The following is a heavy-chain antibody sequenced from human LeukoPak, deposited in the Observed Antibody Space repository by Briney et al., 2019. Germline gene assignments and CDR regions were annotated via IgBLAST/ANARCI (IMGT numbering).Heavy chain of an antibody. J-gene: IGHJ6*03. Sequence: ASVKVSCKASGYTFTGYYMHWVRQAPGQGLEWMGWINPNSGGTNYAQKFQGRVTMTRDTSISTAYMEVSRLRSDDTAVYYCARAPAIGYYYYYMDVWGKGTTVTISS. CDR1: GYTFTGYY. V-gene: IGHV1-2*02. D-gene: IGHD2-21*02. CDR2: INPNSGGT. CDR3: ARAPAIGYYYYYMDV.